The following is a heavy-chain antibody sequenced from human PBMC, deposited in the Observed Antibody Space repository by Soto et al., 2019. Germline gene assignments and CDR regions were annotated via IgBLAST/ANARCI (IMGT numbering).Heavy chain of an antibody. Sequence: EVQLVESGGGLVQPGGSLRVSCAASGFGFSSYWMSWVRHGPGKGLEWVADINEEGTERYYADSVKGRFTISRDNGENSVYLQMNNLRVDDTAVYSCAKSPMVRTFHYGMEVWGQGTTVTVSS. CDR1: GFGFSSYW. CDR3: AKSPMVRTFHYGMEV. CDR2: INEEGTER. D-gene: IGHD2-8*01. J-gene: IGHJ6*02. V-gene: IGHV3-7*05.